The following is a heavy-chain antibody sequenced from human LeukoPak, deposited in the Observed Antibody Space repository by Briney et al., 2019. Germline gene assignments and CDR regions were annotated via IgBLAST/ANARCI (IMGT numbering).Heavy chain of an antibody. J-gene: IGHJ4*02. CDR3: ASEGGYSYGDAPLHFDY. CDR2: IETSGSI. Sequence: SETLSLTCTVSGGSISSGSYYWSWIRQPAGKGLEWIGRIETSGSINYNPSLKTRATISVDRSKNQFSLKLSSVTAADTAVYYFASEGGYSYGDAPLHFDYWGPGTLVTVSS. V-gene: IGHV4-61*02. CDR1: GGSISSGSYY. D-gene: IGHD5-18*01.